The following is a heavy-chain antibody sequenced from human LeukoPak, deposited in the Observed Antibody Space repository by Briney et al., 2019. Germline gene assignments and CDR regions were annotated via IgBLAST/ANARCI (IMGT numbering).Heavy chain of an antibody. J-gene: IGHJ3*02. CDR2: ISGSGPYT. CDR1: GFTFSSYA. V-gene: IGHV3-23*01. Sequence: GGSLRLSCAASGFTFSSYAMSWVRQAPGKGLEWVSAISGSGPYTFYTDSVKGRFTISRDSSKNTLYLQMNSLRAEDTAVYFCARKLTGSFDIWGQGTMVTVSS. D-gene: IGHD7-27*01. CDR3: ARKLTGSFDI.